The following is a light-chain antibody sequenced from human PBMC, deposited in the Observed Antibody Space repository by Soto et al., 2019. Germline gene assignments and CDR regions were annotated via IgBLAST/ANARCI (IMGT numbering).Light chain of an antibody. J-gene: IGKJ1*01. Sequence: VMTQSPLSLPVTPGEPASISCRSSQSLFHSVGHNYLDWYVQKPGQSPQLLIYLGSNRASGVPDRFSGSGSGRDFTLNISRVEADDVGVYYCMQGLEGPTFGQGTKVEIK. CDR3: MQGLEGPT. CDR1: QSLFHSVGHNY. CDR2: LGS. V-gene: IGKV2-28*01.